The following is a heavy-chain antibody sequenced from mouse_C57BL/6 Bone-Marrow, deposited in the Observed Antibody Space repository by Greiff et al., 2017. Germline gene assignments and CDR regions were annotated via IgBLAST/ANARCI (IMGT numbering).Heavy chain of an antibody. V-gene: IGHV1-81*01. Sequence: QVQLQQPGAELARPGASVKLSCKASGYTFTSYGISWVKQRPGQGLEWIGEIYPRGGNTYYNEKFKGKATLTADKSSSTAYMELRSLTSEDSAVYFCAAWPTIVTYFDDWGKGTTLTVSS. CDR3: AAWPTIVTYFDD. D-gene: IGHD2-5*01. CDR2: IYPRGGNT. J-gene: IGHJ2*01. CDR1: GYTFTSYG.